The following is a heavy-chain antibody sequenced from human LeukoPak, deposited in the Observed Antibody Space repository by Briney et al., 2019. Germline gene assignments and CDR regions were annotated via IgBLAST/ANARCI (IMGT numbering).Heavy chain of an antibody. Sequence: PGGSLRLSCEASGFTFSTYWMSWVRQAPGKGLEWVANIKQDGSEKYYLDSVKGRFTISRDNAKNSLHLQMNSLRAEDTAVYFCTREAAAGIDYWGQGTLVTVSS. J-gene: IGHJ4*02. V-gene: IGHV3-7*01. CDR2: IKQDGSEK. D-gene: IGHD6-13*01. CDR3: TREAAAGIDY. CDR1: GFTFSTYW.